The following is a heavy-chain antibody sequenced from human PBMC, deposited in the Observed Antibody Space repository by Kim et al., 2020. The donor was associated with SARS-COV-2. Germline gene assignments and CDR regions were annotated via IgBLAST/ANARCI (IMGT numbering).Heavy chain of an antibody. CDR3: ARKRISSYYYYGMDV. Sequence: PTLKGRVTISVDKSKNQFSLKLSSVTAADTAVYYCARKRISSYYYYGMDVWGQGTTVTVSS. J-gene: IGHJ6*02. V-gene: IGHV4-4*02. D-gene: IGHD6-6*01.